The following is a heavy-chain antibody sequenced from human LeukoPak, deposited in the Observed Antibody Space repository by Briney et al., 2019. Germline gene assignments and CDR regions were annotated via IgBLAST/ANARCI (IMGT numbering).Heavy chain of an antibody. D-gene: IGHD1-26*01. J-gene: IGHJ4*02. CDR1: GGSISSSDYY. CDR2: IYYSGST. Sequence: SETLSLTCTLSGGSISSSDYYWGWIRQPPGKGLEWIGSIYYSGSTYYNPSLKSRVTISVDTSKNQFSLKLSSVTAADTAVYYCARYSGSYSGFDYWGQGTLVTVSS. V-gene: IGHV4-39*01. CDR3: ARYSGSYSGFDY.